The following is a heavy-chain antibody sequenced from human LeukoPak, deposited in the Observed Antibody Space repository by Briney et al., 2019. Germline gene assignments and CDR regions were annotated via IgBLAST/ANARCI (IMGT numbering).Heavy chain of an antibody. CDR3: ARGLRRDQYYYYYYMDV. V-gene: IGHV1-18*01. Sequence: GASVKVSCKASGYTFTSYGISWVRQAPGQGLEWMGWISAYNGNTNYAQKLQGRVTMTTDTSTSTAYMELRSLRSDDTAVYYCARGLRRDQYYYYYYMDVWGKGTTVTVSS. CDR2: ISAYNGNT. CDR1: GYTFTSYG. J-gene: IGHJ6*03.